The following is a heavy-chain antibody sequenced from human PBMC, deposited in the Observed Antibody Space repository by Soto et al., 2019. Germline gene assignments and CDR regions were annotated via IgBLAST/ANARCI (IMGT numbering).Heavy chain of an antibody. CDR3: AKGGAQLLHYNWFDP. D-gene: IGHD2-15*01. CDR2: ISGSGGST. Sequence: GGALRLFCAASGFTFSSYSLSWVRPAPGKGLEWVSAISGSGGSTYYADSVKGRFTISRDNSKNTLYLQMNSLRAEDTAVYYCAKGGAQLLHYNWFDPWGQGTLVTVSS. CDR1: GFTFSSYS. V-gene: IGHV3-23*01. J-gene: IGHJ5*02.